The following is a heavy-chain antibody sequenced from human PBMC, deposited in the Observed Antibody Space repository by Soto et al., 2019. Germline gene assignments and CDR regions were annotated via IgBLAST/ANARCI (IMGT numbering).Heavy chain of an antibody. V-gene: IGHV3-66*01. CDR3: ADLYGVDV. J-gene: IGHJ6*02. Sequence: PGGSLRLSCAASGSTVSSHYMNWVRQAPGKGLEWVSVIYSGGSTYYADSVKGRFTISRDNSKNTLYLQMNSLRAEDTAVYYCADLYGVDVWGQGTTVTVSS. CDR1: GSTVSSHY. CDR2: IYSGGST.